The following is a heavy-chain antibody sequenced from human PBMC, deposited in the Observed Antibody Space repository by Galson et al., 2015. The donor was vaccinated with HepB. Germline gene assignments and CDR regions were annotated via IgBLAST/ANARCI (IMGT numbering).Heavy chain of an antibody. V-gene: IGHV3-49*03. CDR2: IRSKAYGGTT. CDR1: GFTFGDYA. D-gene: IGHD4-17*01. CDR3: TRDQPMNRPMTTVTTRFDY. Sequence: SLRLPCAASGFTFGDYAMSWFRQAPGKGLEWVGFIRSKAYGGTTEYAASVKGRFTISRDDSKSIAYLQMNSLKTEDTAVYYCTRDQPMNRPMTTVTTRFDYWGQGTLVTVSS. J-gene: IGHJ4*02.